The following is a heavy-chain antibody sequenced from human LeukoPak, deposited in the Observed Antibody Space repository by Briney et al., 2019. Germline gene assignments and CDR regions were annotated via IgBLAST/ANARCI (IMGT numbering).Heavy chain of an antibody. D-gene: IGHD2-2*01. Sequence: SVKVSCKASGYTFSGYYMYWVRQAPGQGLEWMGGIIPIFGTANYAQKFQGRVTITADESTSTAYMELSSLRSEDTAVYYCARDQNIVVVPAATPGMDVWGQGTTVTVSS. CDR3: ARDQNIVVVPAATPGMDV. V-gene: IGHV1-69*13. CDR1: GYTFSGYY. J-gene: IGHJ6*02. CDR2: IIPIFGTA.